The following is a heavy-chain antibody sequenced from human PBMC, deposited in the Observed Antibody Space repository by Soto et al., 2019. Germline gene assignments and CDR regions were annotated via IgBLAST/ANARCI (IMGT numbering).Heavy chain of an antibody. CDR3: ARRGGSLNFFDS. V-gene: IGHV4-30-4*01. D-gene: IGHD2-15*01. CDR1: GGTSNSGDYF. J-gene: IGHJ4*02. CDR2: IFYNGST. Sequence: SETLSLTCSVSGGTSNSGDYFRSWIRQPQGKGLEWIGSIFYNGSTYYSPYFQGQVNMSADKSISTAYLQWSSLKASDTAMYYCARRGGSLNFFDSWGQGTLVTVSS.